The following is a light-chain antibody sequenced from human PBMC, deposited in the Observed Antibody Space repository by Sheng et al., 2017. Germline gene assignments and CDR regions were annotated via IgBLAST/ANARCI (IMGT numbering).Light chain of an antibody. CDR1: QSVSSSY. Sequence: EIVLTQSPGTLSLSPGERATLSCRASQSVSSSYLAWYQQKPGQAPRLLIYGASTRATGIPDRFSGSGSGTHFTLTISRQEPEDFAVYYCQQYGSSPTFGQGTKLEI. CDR2: GAS. CDR3: QQYGSSPT. V-gene: IGKV3-20*01. J-gene: IGKJ2*01.